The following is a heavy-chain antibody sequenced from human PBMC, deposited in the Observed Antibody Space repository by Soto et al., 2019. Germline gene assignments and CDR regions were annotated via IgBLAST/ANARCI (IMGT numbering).Heavy chain of an antibody. J-gene: IGHJ6*02. CDR1: GYTFTSYD. CDR2: MSPNSGAT. D-gene: IGHD2-8*01. CDR3: TRGVDNGADV. V-gene: IGHV1-8*01. Sequence: QVQLVQSGAEVTKPGASVKVSCKASGYTFTSYDINWVRQATGQGLEWMGWMSPNSGATGYAQKFQGRVTMTRDTTISTVYLELSNLRSEDTAIYYSTRGVDNGADVRGQGSTVTVSS.